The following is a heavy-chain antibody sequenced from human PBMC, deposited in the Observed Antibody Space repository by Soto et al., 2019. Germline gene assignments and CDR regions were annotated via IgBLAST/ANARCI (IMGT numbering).Heavy chain of an antibody. CDR3: VSRLGYGYAMDV. Sequence: QLQLQESGPGLVKPSETLSLTCTVSGDSISSGGYYWGWIRPPPGKGLEWIGSIYYSGNTFYNPSLKSRVTISRDTSRNQFSLRLSSVTAADTAVYYCVSRLGYGYAMDVWGQGTTVTVSS. V-gene: IGHV4-39*01. D-gene: IGHD5-12*01. J-gene: IGHJ6*02. CDR2: IYYSGNT. CDR1: GDSISSGGYY.